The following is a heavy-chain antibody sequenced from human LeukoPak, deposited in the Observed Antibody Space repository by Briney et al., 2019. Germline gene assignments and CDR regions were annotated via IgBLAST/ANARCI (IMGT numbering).Heavy chain of an antibody. CDR1: GFTFSDYA. CDR2: ISDTGRRT. J-gene: IGHJ4*02. V-gene: IGHV3-23*01. D-gene: IGHD2-21*01. Sequence: GGSLRLSCVASGFTFSDYAMSWVRQAAGKGLEWVSGISDTGRRTYYADSVKGRFTISRDDSKKTVYLQMNTLRAEDTAIYFCARHDSFIPYWGQGTLVTVSS. CDR3: ARHDSFIPY.